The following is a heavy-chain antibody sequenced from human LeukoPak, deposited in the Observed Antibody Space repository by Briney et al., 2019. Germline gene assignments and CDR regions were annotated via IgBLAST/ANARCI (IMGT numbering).Heavy chain of an antibody. CDR1: GYTFTSYG. Sequence: ASVKVSCKASGYTFTSYGISWVRQAPGQGLEWMGWISAYNGNTNYAQKLQGRVTMTTDTSTSTAYMELRSLRSDDAAVYYCARVNYDFWSGYVKPLDPWGQGTLVTVSS. J-gene: IGHJ5*02. CDR2: ISAYNGNT. V-gene: IGHV1-18*01. CDR3: ARVNYDFWSGYVKPLDP. D-gene: IGHD3-3*01.